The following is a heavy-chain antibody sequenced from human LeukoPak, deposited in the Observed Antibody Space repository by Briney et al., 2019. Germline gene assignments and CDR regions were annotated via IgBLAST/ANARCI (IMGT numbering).Heavy chain of an antibody. D-gene: IGHD6-13*01. CDR3: ARAPQQLVLGAWFDP. CDR2: IIPIFGTA. CDR1: GGTFSSYA. J-gene: IGHJ5*02. V-gene: IGHV1-69*13. Sequence: PVKVSCKASGGTFSSYAISWVRQAPGQGLEWMGGIIPIFGTANYAQKFQGRVTITADESTSTAYMELSSLRSEDTAVYYCARAPQQLVLGAWFDPWGQGTLVTVSS.